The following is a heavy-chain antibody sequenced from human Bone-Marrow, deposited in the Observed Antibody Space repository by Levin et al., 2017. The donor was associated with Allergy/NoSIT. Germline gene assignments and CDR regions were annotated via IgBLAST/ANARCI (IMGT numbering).Heavy chain of an antibody. CDR1: GGTFSSYA. J-gene: IGHJ3*02. V-gene: IGHV1-69*13. Sequence: ASVKVSCKASGGTFSSYAITWVRQAPGRGLEWVGGIIPLSGAATLAQKFQGRVTITADESTSTTYMDLSSLRSEDTAIYYCASTPYSTYAFDIWGQGTLVAVSS. CDR2: IIPLSGAA. D-gene: IGHD2-2*01. CDR3: ASTPYSTYAFDI.